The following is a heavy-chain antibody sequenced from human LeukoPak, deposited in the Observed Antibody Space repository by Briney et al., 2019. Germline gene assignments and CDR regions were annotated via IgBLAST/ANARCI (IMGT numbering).Heavy chain of an antibody. Sequence: ASVNVSCKASGFTFTGNFMHWVRQAPGQGLEWVGWLNPNTGVTRYAQRFQGRVTLTSDASISTAYMEMSGLKSDDTAIYYCARLWNSGYILYFDNWGQGSLVTVSS. J-gene: IGHJ1*01. CDR3: ARLWNSGYILYFDN. D-gene: IGHD3-9*01. CDR1: GFTFTGNF. CDR2: LNPNTGVT. V-gene: IGHV1-2*02.